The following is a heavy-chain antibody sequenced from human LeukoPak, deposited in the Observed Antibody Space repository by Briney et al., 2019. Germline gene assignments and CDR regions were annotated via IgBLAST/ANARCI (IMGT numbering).Heavy chain of an antibody. CDR2: ISAYNGNP. D-gene: IGHD3-22*01. V-gene: IGHV1-18*01. Sequence: EASVKVSCKASGYTFTSYGISWVRQAPGQGLEWMGWISAYNGNPNYAQKLQGRVTMTTDTSTSTAYMELRSLRSDDTAVYYCARDEYYDSSGYPSFDYWGQGTLVTVSS. J-gene: IGHJ4*02. CDR1: GYTFTSYG. CDR3: ARDEYYDSSGYPSFDY.